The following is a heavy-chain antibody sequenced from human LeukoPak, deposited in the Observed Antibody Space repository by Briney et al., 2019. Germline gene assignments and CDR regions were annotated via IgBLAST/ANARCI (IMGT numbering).Heavy chain of an antibody. Sequence: GGSLRLSCAASGFTSSDYTMHWVRQSPPKGLAGVSGISVSDDSTYYEDSVKGRFTLPRDKSNNVLHLQMNRLRAEDTAVYYCARDRYCVSTNCPNDCWGQGTPVTVSS. CDR2: ISVSDDST. J-gene: IGHJ4*02. CDR3: ARDRYCVSTNCPNDC. V-gene: IGHV3-23*01. D-gene: IGHD2-2*01. CDR1: GFTSSDYT.